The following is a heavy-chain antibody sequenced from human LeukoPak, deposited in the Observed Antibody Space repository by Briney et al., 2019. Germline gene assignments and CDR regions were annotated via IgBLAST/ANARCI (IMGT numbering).Heavy chain of an antibody. CDR3: ARARIMITFGGVIVRFSSTYYFDY. J-gene: IGHJ4*02. D-gene: IGHD3-16*02. CDR2: IYYSGST. Sequence: SETLSLTCTVSGGSISSSSYYWGWIRQPPGKGLEWIGSIYYSGSTYYNPSLKSRVTISVDTSKNQFSLKLSSVTAADTAVYYCARARIMITFGGVIVRFSSTYYFDYWGQGTLVTVSS. V-gene: IGHV4-39*01. CDR1: GGSISSSSYY.